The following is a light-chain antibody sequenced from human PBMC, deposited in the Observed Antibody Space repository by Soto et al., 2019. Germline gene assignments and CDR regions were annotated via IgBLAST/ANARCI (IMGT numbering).Light chain of an antibody. CDR2: DVS. Sequence: GDRVTITCRASQSISGWLAWYQQKPGKAPKLLIYDVSTLGSGVPSRFSGSGSGTDFTLTISSLQADDFATYYCQQYNTFWTFGQGTKVDIK. V-gene: IGKV1-5*01. CDR1: QSISGW. CDR3: QQYNTFWT. J-gene: IGKJ1*01.